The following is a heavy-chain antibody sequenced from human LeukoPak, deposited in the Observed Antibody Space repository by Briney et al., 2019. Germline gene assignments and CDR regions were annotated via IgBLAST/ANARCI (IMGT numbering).Heavy chain of an antibody. V-gene: IGHV4-39*07. CDR2: IYYSGST. CDR3: ARLFSTVVTVDY. Sequence: PSETLSLTCTVSGGSISSSSYYWGWIRQPPGKGLEWIGSIYYSGSTYYNPSLKSRVTISVDTSKNQFSLKLSSVTAADTAVYYCARLFSTVVTVDYWGQGTLVTVSS. J-gene: IGHJ4*02. CDR1: GGSISSSSYY. D-gene: IGHD2-21*02.